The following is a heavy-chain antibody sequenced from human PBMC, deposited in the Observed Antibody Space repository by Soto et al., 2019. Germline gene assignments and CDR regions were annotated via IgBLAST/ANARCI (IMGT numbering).Heavy chain of an antibody. CDR2: ISNNNDSA. V-gene: IGHV3-23*01. CDR3: AKGLVAVTGLQWFAP. J-gene: IGHJ5*02. CDR1: GFTFSRYA. D-gene: IGHD6-19*01. Sequence: GGSLRLSCAASGFTFSRYAMSWVRQAPGKGLEWISTISNNNDSAFVADSVKGRFTISRDNSKNTLFLQMNGLRADDSAVYYCAKGLVAVTGLQWFAPWGQGTLVTVSS.